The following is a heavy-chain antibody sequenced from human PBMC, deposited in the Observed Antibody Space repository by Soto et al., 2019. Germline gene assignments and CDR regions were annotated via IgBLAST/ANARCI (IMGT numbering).Heavy chain of an antibody. Sequence: KPSETLSLTCAVSGGSISSSNWWSWVRQPPGKGLEWIGEIYHSGSTNYNPSLKSRVTISVDKSKNQFSLKLSSVTAADTAVYYCARDRSSDDYGGNPGNYYYGMDVWGQGTTVTVSS. CDR2: IYHSGST. J-gene: IGHJ6*02. CDR1: GGSISSSNW. V-gene: IGHV4-4*02. CDR3: ARDRSSDDYGGNPGNYYYGMDV. D-gene: IGHD4-17*01.